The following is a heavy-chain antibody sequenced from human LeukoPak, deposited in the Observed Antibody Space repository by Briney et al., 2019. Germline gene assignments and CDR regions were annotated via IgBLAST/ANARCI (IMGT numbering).Heavy chain of an antibody. CDR3: ARRRFRSGWGY. CDR1: GGSISGSSYY. D-gene: IGHD3-3*01. J-gene: IGHJ4*02. Sequence: SETLSLTCTVSGGSISGSSYYWGWIRQPPGKGLEWIGSIYYSGSTYYNPSLKSRVTISVDTSKNQFSLKLSSVTAADTAVYYCARRRFRSGWGYWGQGILVTVSS. CDR2: IYYSGST. V-gene: IGHV4-39*01.